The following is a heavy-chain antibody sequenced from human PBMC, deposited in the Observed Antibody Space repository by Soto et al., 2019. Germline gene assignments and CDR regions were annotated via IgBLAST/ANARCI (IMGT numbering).Heavy chain of an antibody. D-gene: IGHD4-17*01. Sequence: QITLKESGPTLVKPTQALTLTCTFSGFSLSTSGVGVGWIRQPPGKALEWLALIYWDDDKRYSPSLKSRLTITKDPPKNQVVLTMTTMDPVDTATYYCAHSITCYGGPYYFHSWVQGTLVTVSS. V-gene: IGHV2-5*02. CDR2: IYWDDDK. CDR1: GFSLSTSGVG. CDR3: AHSITCYGGPYYFHS. J-gene: IGHJ4*02.